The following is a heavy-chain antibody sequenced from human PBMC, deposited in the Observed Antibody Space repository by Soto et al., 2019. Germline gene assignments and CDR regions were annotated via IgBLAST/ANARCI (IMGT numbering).Heavy chain of an antibody. CDR1: GFTFSSYW. V-gene: IGHV3-74*01. D-gene: IGHD3-3*01. Sequence: LRLSCAASGFTFSSYWMHWVRQAPGKGLVWVSRINSDGSSTSYADSVKGRFTISRDNAKNTLYLQMNSLRAEDTAVYYCARESYYDFWSGYYKGYYYYGMDVWGQGTTVTVSS. CDR3: ARESYYDFWSGYYKGYYYYGMDV. CDR2: INSDGSST. J-gene: IGHJ6*02.